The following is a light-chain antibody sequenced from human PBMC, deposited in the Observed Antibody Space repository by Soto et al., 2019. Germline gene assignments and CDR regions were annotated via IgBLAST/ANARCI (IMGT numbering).Light chain of an antibody. V-gene: IGKV1-5*01. Sequence: DIHMSQSPSSLSATVGDRVTITCRASQSISVWLAWYQQKPGKAPKVLIWDAPRLQRWVPSRFSGSGSGTEFTLTISSLQPDDFATYFREQYNSYWTFGQGTKVDIK. CDR3: EQYNSYWT. CDR1: QSISVW. CDR2: DAP. J-gene: IGKJ1*01.